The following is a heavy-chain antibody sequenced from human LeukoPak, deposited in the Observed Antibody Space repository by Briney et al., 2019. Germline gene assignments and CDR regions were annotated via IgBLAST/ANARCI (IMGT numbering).Heavy chain of an antibody. Sequence: GGSLRLSCTASGFTFTNFWKNWIRRAPGRGLEWVANIRPDGSEQFYVDSVKGRFTISRDNAKNSVYLQMNSLRADDTAVYYCAGRDSARNPWAYWGQGTLVTVST. CDR1: GFTFTNFW. D-gene: IGHD4-11*01. CDR2: IRPDGSEQ. J-gene: IGHJ4*02. V-gene: IGHV3-7*01. CDR3: AGRDSARNPWAY.